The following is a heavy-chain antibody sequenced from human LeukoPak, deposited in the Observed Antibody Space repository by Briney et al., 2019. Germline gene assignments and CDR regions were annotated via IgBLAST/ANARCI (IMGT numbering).Heavy chain of an antibody. CDR3: ARGKRGYYGSGAKIDY. CDR2: INHSGST. J-gene: IGHJ4*02. D-gene: IGHD3-10*01. V-gene: IGHV4-34*01. Sequence: SETLSLTCAVYGGSFSGYYWSWSREPPGKGVEWIGEINHSGSTNYNPSLKSGGTISVDKSKNKFSLKLTSVTAADTAVYYCARGKRGYYGSGAKIDYWGQGTLVTVSS. CDR1: GGSFSGYY.